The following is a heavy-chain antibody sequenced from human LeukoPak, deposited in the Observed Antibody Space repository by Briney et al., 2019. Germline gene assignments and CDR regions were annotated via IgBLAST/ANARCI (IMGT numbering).Heavy chain of an antibody. CDR1: GGSISSGSYY. D-gene: IGHD1-26*01. J-gene: IGHJ4*02. V-gene: IGHV4-61*02. Sequence: SETLSLTCTVSGGSISSGSYYWSWIRQPAGKGLEWIGRIYTSGSTNYNPSLKSRVTISVDTSNNQFSLKVSSVTAADTAVYYCARSSGTYRSFDYWGQGTLVTVSS. CDR2: IYTSGST. CDR3: ARSSGTYRSFDY.